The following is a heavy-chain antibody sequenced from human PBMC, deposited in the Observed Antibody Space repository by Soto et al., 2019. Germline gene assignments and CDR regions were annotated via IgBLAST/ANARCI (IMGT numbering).Heavy chain of an antibody. Sequence: SETLSLTCAVSGYSISSGYYWGWIRQPPGKGLEWIGIIYHAGSSYYNPSLKSRVTISVDTSKNQFSLRLNSVTAADTAVYYCARGKGPYGMDVWGQGTRVTVSS. CDR3: ARGKGPYGMDV. CDR2: IYHAGSS. V-gene: IGHV4-38-2*01. CDR1: GYSISSGYY. J-gene: IGHJ6*02.